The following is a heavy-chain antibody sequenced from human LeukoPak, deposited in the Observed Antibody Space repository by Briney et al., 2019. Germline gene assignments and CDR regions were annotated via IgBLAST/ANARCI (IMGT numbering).Heavy chain of an antibody. CDR1: GDSISSYY. Sequence: TASETLSLTCTVSGDSISSYYWSWIRQHPGKGLEWIGYLSDVGTNDYNPSLKGRVTISRDTSKNQFSLRLSSVTAADAAVYHCATRKLGNDYWGQGTLVTVSS. CDR3: ATRKLGNDY. V-gene: IGHV4-59*01. J-gene: IGHJ4*02. D-gene: IGHD7-27*01. CDR2: LSDVGTN.